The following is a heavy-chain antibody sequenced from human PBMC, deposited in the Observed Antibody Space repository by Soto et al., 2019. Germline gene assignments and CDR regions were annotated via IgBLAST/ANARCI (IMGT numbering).Heavy chain of an antibody. V-gene: IGHV3-23*01. D-gene: IGHD3-3*01. Sequence: GGSLRLSCAASGSTFSSYAMSWVRQAPGKGLEWVSAISGSGGSTYYADSVKGRFTISRDNSKNTLYLQMNSLRAEDTAVYYCAKVVYYDFWSGSYYFDYWGQGTLVTVSS. CDR1: GSTFSSYA. J-gene: IGHJ4*02. CDR2: ISGSGGST. CDR3: AKVVYYDFWSGSYYFDY.